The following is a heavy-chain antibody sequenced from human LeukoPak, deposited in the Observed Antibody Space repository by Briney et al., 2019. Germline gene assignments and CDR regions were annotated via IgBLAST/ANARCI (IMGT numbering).Heavy chain of an antibody. D-gene: IGHD2-2*01. Sequence: ASVKVSCKASGGTFSSYAISWVRQAPGQGLEWMGGIIPIFGTANYAQKFQGRVTITTDESTSTAYMELSSLRSEDTAVYYCARSRYQLLLYFYCYYMDVWGKGTTVTVSS. V-gene: IGHV1-69*05. J-gene: IGHJ6*03. CDR2: IIPIFGTA. CDR3: ARSRYQLLLYFYCYYMDV. CDR1: GGTFSSYA.